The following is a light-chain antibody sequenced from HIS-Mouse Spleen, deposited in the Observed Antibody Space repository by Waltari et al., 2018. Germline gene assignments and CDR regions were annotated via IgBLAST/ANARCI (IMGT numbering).Light chain of an antibody. CDR3: QQYYSTPLT. CDR1: QSVLYSSNNKNY. V-gene: IGKV4-1*01. J-gene: IGKJ4*01. Sequence: DIVMTQSPDSLAVSLGERATIHCKSSQSVLYSSNNKNYLAWYQQKPGQPPKLRIYWASTRESGVPDRFSGSGSGTDFTLTISSLQAEDVAVYYCQQYYSTPLTFGGGTKVEIK. CDR2: WAS.